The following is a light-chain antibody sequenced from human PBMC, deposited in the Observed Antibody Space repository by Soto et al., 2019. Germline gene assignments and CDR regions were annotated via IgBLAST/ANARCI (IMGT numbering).Light chain of an antibody. CDR2: NVS. CDR1: SSDVGGYNS. V-gene: IGLV2-14*01. CDR3: SSYTSSSTYV. J-gene: IGLJ1*01. Sequence: QSVLTQPASVSGSPGQSITISCTGTSSDVGGYNSVSWYQQLPGKAPKLMIYNVSNRPSGVSNRFSGSKSGNTASLTISGLQAEDEADYYCSSYTSSSTYVFGTGTKLTVL.